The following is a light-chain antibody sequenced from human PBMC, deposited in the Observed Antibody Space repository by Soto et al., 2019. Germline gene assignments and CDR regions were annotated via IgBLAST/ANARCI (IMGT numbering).Light chain of an antibody. J-gene: IGKJ4*01. V-gene: IGKV3-20*01. CDR1: QSVSSNY. CDR2: RAS. CDR3: QQYGRSPLT. Sequence: EIVLTQSPGTLSLSPGERATLSCRASQSVSSNYIAWYQQKPGQTPKVLIYRASTRATGIPDRFSGSGSGTDFTLTISRLEPEDFALYYCQQYGRSPLTFGAGTQVEIK.